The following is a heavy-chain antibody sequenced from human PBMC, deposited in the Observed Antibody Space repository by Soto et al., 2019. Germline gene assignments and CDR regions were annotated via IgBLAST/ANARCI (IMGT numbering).Heavy chain of an antibody. V-gene: IGHV3-11*06. Sequence: QVQVVESGGGLVKPGGSLRLSCAASGFTFSDYYMSWIRQAPGKGLEWVSYISSGSSYTSYADSVKGRFSISRDNAKDSLYLQMTTLRPEDTAVYYCAREGGSSSVGGHGFDYWGLGTLVTVSS. D-gene: IGHD6-6*01. CDR2: ISSGSSYT. CDR3: AREGGSSSVGGHGFDY. J-gene: IGHJ4*02. CDR1: GFTFSDYY.